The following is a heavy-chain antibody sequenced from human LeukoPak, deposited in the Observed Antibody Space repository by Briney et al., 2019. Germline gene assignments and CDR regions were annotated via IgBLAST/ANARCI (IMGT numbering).Heavy chain of an antibody. CDR2: IRYDGSNK. J-gene: IGHJ5*02. Sequence: TGGSLRLSCAASGFTFSSYGMHWVRQAPGKGLEWVALIRYDGSNKYYADSVKGRFTISRDNSKNTLYLQMNSLRAEDAAVYYCAKGRYDSSGYYPSWGQGTLVTVSS. D-gene: IGHD3-22*01. CDR3: AKGRYDSSGYYPS. V-gene: IGHV3-30*02. CDR1: GFTFSSYG.